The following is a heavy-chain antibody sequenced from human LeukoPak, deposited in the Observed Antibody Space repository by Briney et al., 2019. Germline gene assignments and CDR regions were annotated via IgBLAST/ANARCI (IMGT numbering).Heavy chain of an antibody. CDR2: IRQDGSEK. CDR3: ARVLSGFYLPQYSGMDV. D-gene: IGHD1-26*01. J-gene: IGHJ6*02. V-gene: IGHV3-7*02. CDR1: GFTFRNYW. Sequence: PGGSLRLSCAASGFTFRNYWMSWVRQAPGKGLEWVANIRQDGSEKNYVDSVKGRFTISRDSAKNSLYLQMNSLRAEDTAVYYCARVLSGFYLPQYSGMDVWGQGTTVTVSS.